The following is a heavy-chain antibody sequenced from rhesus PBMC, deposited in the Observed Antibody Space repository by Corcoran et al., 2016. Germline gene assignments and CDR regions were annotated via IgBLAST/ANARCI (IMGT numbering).Heavy chain of an antibody. CDR3: ARDRPITRMITGYYYPGNY. D-gene: IGHD3-9*01. CDR2: ISGSGGSP. J-gene: IGHJ4*01. Sequence: QVQLQESGPGLVKPSETLSLTCAVSGGSISSNYWSWIRQPPGKGLEWIGRISGSGGSPAYNPALKSRVTISTDTSKNQFSLKLSSVTAADTAVYYCARDRPITRMITGYYYPGNYWGQGVLVTVSS. CDR1: GGSISSNY. V-gene: IGHV4-173*01.